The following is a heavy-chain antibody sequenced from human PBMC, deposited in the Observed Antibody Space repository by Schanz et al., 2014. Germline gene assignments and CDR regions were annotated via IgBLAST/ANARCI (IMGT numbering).Heavy chain of an antibody. J-gene: IGHJ4*02. CDR1: SASIRTYY. CDR3: ARVGGGILTSWYSLDS. Sequence: QVQLQESGPGLVKPSETLSLTCTVSSASIRTYYWSWIRQPPGKGLEWIGYMYHSGSSNYNPSLKSRVTISVDTSKNQFSLKMTSLTAADTAVYFCARVGGGILTSWYSLDSWGQGTLVTVSS. V-gene: IGHV4-59*01. D-gene: IGHD2-8*02. CDR2: MYHSGSS.